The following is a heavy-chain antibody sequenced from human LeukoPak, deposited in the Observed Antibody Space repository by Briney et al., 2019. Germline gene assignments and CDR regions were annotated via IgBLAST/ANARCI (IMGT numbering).Heavy chain of an antibody. CDR3: ARGPFSDTAMIDNWFDP. V-gene: IGHV4-59*01. CDR2: IYYSGST. D-gene: IGHD5-18*01. CDR1: GGSISSYY. Sequence: STETLSLTCTVSGGSISSYYWSWIRQPPGKGLEWIGYIYYSGSTNYNPSLKSRVTISVDTSKNQFSLKLSPVTAADTAVYYCARGPFSDTAMIDNWFDPWGQGTLVTVSS. J-gene: IGHJ5*02.